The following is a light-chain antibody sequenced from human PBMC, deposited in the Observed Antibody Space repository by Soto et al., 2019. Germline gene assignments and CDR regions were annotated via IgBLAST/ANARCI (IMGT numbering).Light chain of an antibody. CDR3: QQYNSYSTWT. J-gene: IGKJ1*01. Sequence: DIQMTQSPSTVSSSVGDRVTITCRPSQSISSWLAWYQQKPGKAPKLLIYDASSLESGVPSRFSGSGSGTEFTLTISSLQPDDFATYYCQQYNSYSTWTFGQGTKVDI. CDR2: DAS. V-gene: IGKV1-5*01. CDR1: QSISSW.